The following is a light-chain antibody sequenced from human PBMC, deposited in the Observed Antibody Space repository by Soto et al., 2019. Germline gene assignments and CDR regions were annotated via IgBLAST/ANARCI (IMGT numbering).Light chain of an antibody. CDR3: QQRSNWPRT. Sequence: EIVLTQSPATLSLSPGERASLSCRASQSVSSYLAWYQQKPGQAPRLLIYDDSNRATGIPARISGSGSGTDFTLTISSLEPEDFAVYYCQQRSNWPRTFGQGTKVDIK. V-gene: IGKV3-11*01. J-gene: IGKJ1*01. CDR2: DDS. CDR1: QSVSSY.